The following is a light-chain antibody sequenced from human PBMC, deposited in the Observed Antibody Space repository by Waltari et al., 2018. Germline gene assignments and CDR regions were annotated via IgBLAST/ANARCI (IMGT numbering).Light chain of an antibody. CDR2: WAS. CDR3: HQYYSAPLT. V-gene: IGKV4-1*01. CDR1: QNLLYGPNKKNY. Sequence: DIVMTQSPDSLAVSLGERAVINCKSSQNLLYGPNKKNYLAWNQQKSGQPPTLIVYWASSRVSGVPDRFSASGSGTDFTLTISSLQAEDVAVYYCHQYYSAPLTFGGGTKVEIK. J-gene: IGKJ4*01.